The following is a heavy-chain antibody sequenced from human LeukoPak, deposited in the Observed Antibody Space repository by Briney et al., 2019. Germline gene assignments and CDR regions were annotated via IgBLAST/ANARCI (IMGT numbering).Heavy chain of an antibody. CDR2: IYYSGST. V-gene: IGHV4-59*08. CDR1: GGSISSYY. J-gene: IGHJ4*02. CDR3: ARLRMTTGTTFDY. D-gene: IGHD1-1*01. Sequence: SETLSLTCTVSGGSISSYYWSWIRQPPGKGLEWIGYIYYSGSTNYNPSLKSRVTISVDTSKNQFPLKLSSVTAADTAVYYCARLRMTTGTTFDYWGQGTLVTVSS.